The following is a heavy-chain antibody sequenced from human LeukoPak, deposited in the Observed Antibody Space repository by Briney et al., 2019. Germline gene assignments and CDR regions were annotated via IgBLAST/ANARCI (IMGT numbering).Heavy chain of an antibody. CDR2: IYSGGST. J-gene: IGHJ4*02. CDR3: ASPMGDSSGFGPFDY. Sequence: GGSLRLSCAASGFTVSSNYMSWVRQAPGKGLEWGSVIYSGGSTYYADSVKGRFTISRDNSKNTLYLQMNSLRAEDTAVYYCASPMGDSSGFGPFDYWGQGTLVTVSS. V-gene: IGHV3-66*01. D-gene: IGHD3-22*01. CDR1: GFTVSSNY.